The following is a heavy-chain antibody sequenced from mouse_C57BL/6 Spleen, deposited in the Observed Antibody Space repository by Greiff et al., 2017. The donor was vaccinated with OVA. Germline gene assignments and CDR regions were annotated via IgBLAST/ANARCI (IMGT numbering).Heavy chain of an antibody. V-gene: IGHV1-69*01. Sequence: QVQLQQPGAELVMPGASVKLSCKASGYTFTSYWMHWVKQRPGQGLEWIGEIDPSDSYTKYNQKFKGQATLTVDKSSSTAYMQLSSLTSEGSGVYYWALYYYGRIEHWGKGTTLTVSS. CDR2: IDPSDSYT. CDR3: ALYYYGRIEH. D-gene: IGHD1-1*01. CDR1: GYTFTSYW. J-gene: IGHJ2*01.